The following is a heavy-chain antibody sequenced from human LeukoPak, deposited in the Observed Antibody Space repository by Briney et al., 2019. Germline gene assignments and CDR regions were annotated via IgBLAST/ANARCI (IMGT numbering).Heavy chain of an antibody. D-gene: IGHD3-9*01. CDR2: IWYEGSNN. Sequence: GRSLRLSCAASGFTFNSYGMHWVRQAPGKGLEWVAVIWYEGSNNHYADSVRGRFTISRDNSKNILYLQMNSLRVEDTAVYFCARGEYDILTGYIDHWGHGTLVTVSS. J-gene: IGHJ4*01. CDR1: GFTFNSYG. V-gene: IGHV3-33*01. CDR3: ARGEYDILTGYIDH.